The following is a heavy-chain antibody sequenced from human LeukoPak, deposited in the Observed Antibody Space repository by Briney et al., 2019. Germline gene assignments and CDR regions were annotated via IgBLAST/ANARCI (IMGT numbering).Heavy chain of an antibody. D-gene: IGHD6-13*01. J-gene: IGHJ4*02. V-gene: IGHV1-8*02. CDR3: ARVVVGAAGGREFDH. CDR1: GDTFINYD. CDR2: IHPYSGNT. Sequence: ASVKVSCKASGDTFINYDINWVRQAPGQGLEWMGWIHPYSGNTGYAQVFQGRVTVTRDNSISTVYMELSDLRSDDTAVYYCARVVVGAAGGREFDHWGQGTLVTVSS.